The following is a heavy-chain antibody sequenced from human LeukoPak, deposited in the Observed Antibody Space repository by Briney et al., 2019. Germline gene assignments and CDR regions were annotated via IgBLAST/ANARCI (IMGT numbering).Heavy chain of an antibody. V-gene: IGHV1-2*02. D-gene: IGHD3-3*01. CDR1: GYTFTGYY. J-gene: IGHJ4*02. CDR3: ALSGYYAAFDY. Sequence: ASVKVSCKASGYTFTGYYMHWVRQAPGQGLEWMGWINPNSGGTDYAQKFQGRVTMTRDTSISTAYMELTRLRSDDAAVYYCALSGYYAAFDYCGQGTLATVSS. CDR2: INPNSGGT.